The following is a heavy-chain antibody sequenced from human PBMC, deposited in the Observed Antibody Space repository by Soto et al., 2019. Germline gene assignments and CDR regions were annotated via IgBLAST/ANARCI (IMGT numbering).Heavy chain of an antibody. Sequence: QLQLQESGPGLVKPSETLSLTCTVSGGSISSSSYYWGWIRQPPGKGLEWIGSIYYSGSTYYNPSPRSRVPMSVDQSKNQFSLKLSSVTAADTAVYYCARLPSGYDWRGEYYFDYWGQGTLVTVSS. V-gene: IGHV4-39*01. CDR2: IYYSGST. J-gene: IGHJ4*02. D-gene: IGHD5-12*01. CDR1: GGSISSSSYY. CDR3: ARLPSGYDWRGEYYFDY.